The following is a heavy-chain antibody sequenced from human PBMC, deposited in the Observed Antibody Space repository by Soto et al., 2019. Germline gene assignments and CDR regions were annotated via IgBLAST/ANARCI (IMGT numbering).Heavy chain of an antibody. D-gene: IGHD1-1*01. CDR1: GVTFRRHD. CDR2: INGADTSE. Sequence: EVELLESGGGLVQPGGSLRLSCGVSGVTFRRHDMNWVRQAPGKGLEWVANINGADTSESYADSVRGRFTVSRDNSKSTLFLQMDNLRVEDTAIYYCARTGDGHHDFLDYWGQGALVSVSS. V-gene: IGHV3-23*01. J-gene: IGHJ4*02. CDR3: ARTGDGHHDFLDY.